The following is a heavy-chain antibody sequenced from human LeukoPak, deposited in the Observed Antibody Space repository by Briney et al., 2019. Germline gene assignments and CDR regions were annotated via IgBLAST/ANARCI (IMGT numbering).Heavy chain of an antibody. CDR1: GDSISRYY. J-gene: IGHJ4*02. D-gene: IGHD2-21*02. CDR2: IYYSGST. CDR3: ARGKEGCGGDCYSY. Sequence: SETLSLTCTVSGDSISRYYWRWLRHPPGEGLEWFGYIYYSGSTNYNPSLKSRVTISVDTSKNQFSLKLSSVTAADTAVYYCARGKEGCGGDCYSYWGQGTLVTVSS. V-gene: IGHV4-59*01.